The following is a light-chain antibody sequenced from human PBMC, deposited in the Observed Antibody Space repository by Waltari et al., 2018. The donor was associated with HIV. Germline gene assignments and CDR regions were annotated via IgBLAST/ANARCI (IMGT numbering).Light chain of an antibody. CDR1: KLGERY. J-gene: IGLJ2*01. CDR3: QAWDSNIVV. Sequence: SYDLSQPPSVSVSPGHTANITCSGDKLGERYTCWYQHKAGQPPVLVIYKNTKRPSGIPERFSGSNSGNTATLTISGALPTDDSDYYCQAWDSNIVVFGGGTKLTVL. V-gene: IGLV3-1*01. CDR2: KNT.